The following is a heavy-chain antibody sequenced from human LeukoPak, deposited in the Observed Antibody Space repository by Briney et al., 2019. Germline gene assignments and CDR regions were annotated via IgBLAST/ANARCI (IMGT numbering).Heavy chain of an antibody. Sequence: GGSLRLSCAASRFTLSSYGMHWVRQAPGKGLEWVSFIRYDGRSKYYADSVKGRFTISRDNSKNTLYLQMNSLRVEDTAVYYCAKDQDLYCRGGSCYSTLDYWGQGTLVTVSS. D-gene: IGHD2-15*01. J-gene: IGHJ4*02. CDR3: AKDQDLYCRGGSCYSTLDY. CDR1: RFTLSSYG. CDR2: IRYDGRSK. V-gene: IGHV3-30*02.